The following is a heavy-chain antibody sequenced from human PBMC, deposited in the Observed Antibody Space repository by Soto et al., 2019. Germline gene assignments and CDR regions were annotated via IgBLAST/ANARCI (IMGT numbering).Heavy chain of an antibody. Sequence: VQLLQSGGGLVQPEGSLRLSCVASGFNFTVYAMSWVRQAPGKGLEWISRIGETGATLHYADSVKGRFTVSRDNSQKTVSLEIHSPRVDDTAVYYCVKGGWADSWGQGTLVTVSS. D-gene: IGHD6-19*01. CDR1: GFNFTVYA. V-gene: IGHV3-23*01. CDR2: IGETGATL. CDR3: VKGGWADS. J-gene: IGHJ4*02.